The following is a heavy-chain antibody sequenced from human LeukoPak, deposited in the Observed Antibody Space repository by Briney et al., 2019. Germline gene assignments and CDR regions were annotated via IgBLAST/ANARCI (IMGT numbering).Heavy chain of an antibody. V-gene: IGHV3-11*04. Sequence: PGGSLRLSCVASGFTFSDYYMRWIRQSPEKGLERVSYIDPSGDTISYADSVKGRFTISRDNAKNSLYLRMNALRAEDTAVYYCARYRGYSTTWPYFFDYWGQGTLVTVSS. CDR1: GFTFSDYY. J-gene: IGHJ4*02. D-gene: IGHD6-13*01. CDR3: ARYRGYSTTWPYFFDY. CDR2: IDPSGDTI.